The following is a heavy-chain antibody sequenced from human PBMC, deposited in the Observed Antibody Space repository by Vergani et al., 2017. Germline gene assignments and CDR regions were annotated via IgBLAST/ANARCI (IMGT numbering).Heavy chain of an antibody. J-gene: IGHJ6*03. D-gene: IGHD1-26*01. CDR2: ISSSSSYI. Sequence: EVQLVESGGGLVKPGGSLRLSCAASGFTFSSYSMNWVRQAPGKGLEWVSYISSSSSYIYYADSVKGRFTISRDNAKNSLYLQMNSLRAEDTAVYYCARSSTQEIVGATMDSYYYYMDVWGKGTTVTVSS. V-gene: IGHV3-48*01. CDR1: GFTFSSYS. CDR3: ARSSTQEIVGATMDSYYYYMDV.